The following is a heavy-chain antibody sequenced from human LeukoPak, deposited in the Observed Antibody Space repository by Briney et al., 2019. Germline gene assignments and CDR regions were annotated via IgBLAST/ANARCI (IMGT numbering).Heavy chain of an antibody. CDR2: ISYDGSNK. J-gene: IGHJ4*02. CDR3: ARAHQYCSSTSCYAGFDY. CDR1: GFTFSSYA. D-gene: IGHD2-2*01. Sequence: GGSLRRSCVASGFTFSSYAMHWVRQAPGKGLEWVAVISYDGSNKCYADSVKGRFTISRDNSKNTLYLQMNSLRAEDTAVYYCARAHQYCSSTSCYAGFDYWGQGTLVTVSS. V-gene: IGHV3-30*04.